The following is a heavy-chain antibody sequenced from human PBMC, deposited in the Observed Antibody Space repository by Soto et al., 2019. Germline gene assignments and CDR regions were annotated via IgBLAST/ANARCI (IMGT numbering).Heavy chain of an antibody. V-gene: IGHV3-23*01. CDR3: VKYTVTEDLGES. D-gene: IGHD3-16*01. J-gene: IGHJ5*02. Sequence: EVQLLESGGDMVRPGGSLRLSCAASGFTFSSYAMGWVRQAPGKGLEWVACVSRAGTYTFYADSVRGRFSISRDNSRDTVDLYMNALRGDDTAVYFCVKYTVTEDLGESWGQGTLVSVSS. CDR2: VSRAGTYT. CDR1: GFTFSSYA.